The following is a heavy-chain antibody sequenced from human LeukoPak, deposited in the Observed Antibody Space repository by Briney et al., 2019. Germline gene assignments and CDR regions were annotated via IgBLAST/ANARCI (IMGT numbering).Heavy chain of an antibody. CDR2: IQYDGSIE. D-gene: IGHD6-19*01. J-gene: IGHJ4*02. V-gene: IGHV3-30*02. Sequence: GGSLRLSCTASGFTFSSYGMHWVRQAPGRGLEWVAAIQYDGSIEYYADSVKGRFTISRDQSKNTLLQVNSLRAEDTAVYYCAKQEQWLVRASSMLDYWGQGTLVTVSS. CDR3: AKQEQWLVRASSMLDY. CDR1: GFTFSSYG.